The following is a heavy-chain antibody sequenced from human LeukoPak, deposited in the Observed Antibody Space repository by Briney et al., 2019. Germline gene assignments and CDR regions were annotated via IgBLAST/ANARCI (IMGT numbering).Heavy chain of an antibody. Sequence: GGSLRLSCAASGFTFSSYAMSWVRQAPGKGLEWVSAISGSGGSTYYADPVKGRFTISRDNSKNTLYLQMNSLRAEDTAVYYCARRTVVTATSPLAIWGQGTLVTVSS. CDR1: GFTFSSYA. D-gene: IGHD2-21*02. J-gene: IGHJ4*02. CDR2: ISGSGGST. V-gene: IGHV3-23*01. CDR3: ARRTVVTATSPLAI.